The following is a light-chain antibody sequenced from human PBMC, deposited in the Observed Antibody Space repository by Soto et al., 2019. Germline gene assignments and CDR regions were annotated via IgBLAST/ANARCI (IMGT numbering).Light chain of an antibody. V-gene: IGKV3-11*01. J-gene: IGKJ5*01. CDR2: DAS. CDR3: QQRSNWVT. CDR1: QSVFNNH. Sequence: EIVLTQSPGTLSLSPGERATLSCRASQSVFNNHIGWYQQKPGQAPRLLIYDASNRATGIPAWFSGSGSGTDFTLTISSLEPEDFAVYYCQQRSNWVTFGQGTRLEI.